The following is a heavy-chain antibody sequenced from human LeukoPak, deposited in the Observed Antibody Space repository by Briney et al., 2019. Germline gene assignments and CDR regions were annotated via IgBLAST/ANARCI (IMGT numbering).Heavy chain of an antibody. Sequence: PSETLSLTCAVYGGSFSGYYWSWIRQPPGKGLEWIGEINHSGSTNYNPSLKSRVTISVDTSKNQFSLKLSSVTAADTAVYYCARRGYSYGPGGYYYGMDVWGKGTTVTVSS. D-gene: IGHD5-18*01. CDR3: ARRGYSYGPGGYYYGMDV. V-gene: IGHV4-34*01. CDR2: INHSGST. J-gene: IGHJ6*04. CDR1: GGSFSGYY.